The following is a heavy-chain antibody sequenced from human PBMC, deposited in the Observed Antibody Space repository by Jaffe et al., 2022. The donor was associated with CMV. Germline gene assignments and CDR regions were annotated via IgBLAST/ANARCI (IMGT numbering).Heavy chain of an antibody. CDR1: GGSISSYY. V-gene: IGHV4-59*01. D-gene: IGHD4-17*01. CDR2: IYYSGST. CDR3: ARDLHGDKDTGDRRGMDV. Sequence: QVQLQESGPGLVKPSETLSLTCTVSGGSISSYYWSWIRQPPGKGLEWIGYIYYSGSTNYNPSLKSRVTISVDTSKNQFSLKLSSVTAADTAVYYCARDLHGDKDTGDRRGMDVWGQGTTVTVSS. J-gene: IGHJ6*02.